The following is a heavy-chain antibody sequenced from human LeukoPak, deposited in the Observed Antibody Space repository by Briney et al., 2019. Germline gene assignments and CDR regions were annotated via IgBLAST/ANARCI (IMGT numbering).Heavy chain of an antibody. J-gene: IGHJ2*01. D-gene: IGHD5-18*01. Sequence: SVKVSCKASGGTFSSYAISWVRQRPGQGLEWMGRIIPILGIANYAQKFQGRVTITADKSTSTAYMELSSLRSEDTAVYYCARGPATAMVTGWYFDLWGRGTLVTVSS. V-gene: IGHV1-69*04. CDR1: GGTFSSYA. CDR3: ARGPATAMVTGWYFDL. CDR2: IIPILGIA.